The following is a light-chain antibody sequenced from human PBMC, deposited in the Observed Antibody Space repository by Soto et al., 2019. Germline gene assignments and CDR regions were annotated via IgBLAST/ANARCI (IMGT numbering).Light chain of an antibody. Sequence: EIVMTQCPATLSVSPGERATLSCRASESVGSNIAWYQQKPGQAPRLLIYDASPRATGLPPRFSGSGSGTEFTLTISSLQSEDFAVYYCQQYRNWLTTFGGGTKVEIK. CDR1: ESVGSN. J-gene: IGKJ4*01. CDR2: DAS. CDR3: QQYRNWLTT. V-gene: IGKV3-15*01.